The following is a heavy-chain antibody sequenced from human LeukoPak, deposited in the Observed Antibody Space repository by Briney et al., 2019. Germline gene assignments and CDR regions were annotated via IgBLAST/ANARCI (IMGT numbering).Heavy chain of an antibody. CDR1: GGSISSYY. Sequence: PSETLSLTCTVSGGSISSYYWSWIQQPPGKGLEWIGYIYYSGSTNYNPSLKSRVTISVDTSKNQFSLKLSSVTAADTAVYYCARDRGSEGEYYFDYWGQGTLVTVSS. CDR2: IYYSGST. V-gene: IGHV4-59*01. J-gene: IGHJ4*02. D-gene: IGHD3-10*01. CDR3: ARDRGSEGEYYFDY.